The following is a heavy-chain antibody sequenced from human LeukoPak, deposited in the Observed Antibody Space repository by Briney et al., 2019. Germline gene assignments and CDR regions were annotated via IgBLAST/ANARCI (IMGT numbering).Heavy chain of an antibody. J-gene: IGHJ4*02. CDR1: GFTFSSYG. CDR2: ISGSGGST. D-gene: IGHD3-9*01. V-gene: IGHV3-23*01. CDR3: AKGYYDILTGYYTVPFDY. Sequence: GGTLRLSCAASGFTFSSYGMSWVRQAPGKGLEWVSAISGSGGSTYYADSVKGRFTISRDNSKNTLYLQMNSLRAEDTAVYYCAKGYYDILTGYYTVPFDYWGQGTLVTVSS.